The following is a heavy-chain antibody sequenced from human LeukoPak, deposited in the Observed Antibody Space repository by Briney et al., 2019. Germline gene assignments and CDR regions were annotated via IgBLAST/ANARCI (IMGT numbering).Heavy chain of an antibody. V-gene: IGHV5-51*01. CDR1: GYSFTSYW. CDR3: ARHPYLYSSSRDRSYYYYYMDV. J-gene: IGHJ6*03. CDR2: IYPGDSDT. D-gene: IGHD6-6*01. Sequence: GESLKLSCKGSGYSFTSYWIGWVRQMPGKGLEWMWIIYPGDSDTRYSASFQGQVTISADKSISTAYLQWSSLRAADTAMYYCARHPYLYSSSRDRSYYYYYMDVWGKGTTVTVSS.